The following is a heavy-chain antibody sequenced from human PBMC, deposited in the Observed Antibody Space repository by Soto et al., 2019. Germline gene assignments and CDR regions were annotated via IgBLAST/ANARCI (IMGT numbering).Heavy chain of an antibody. Sequence: GGSLRLSCAASGFPFSTYGMHWVRQAPGKGLEWVAVIWYDGSNRYYADSVKGRFTISRDNSKNTLYLQMDSLRAEDTAVYYCARDVRRNYYDSSGQSRFDPWGQGTLVTVSS. CDR3: ARDVRRNYYDSSGQSRFDP. V-gene: IGHV3-33*01. CDR1: GFPFSTYG. CDR2: IWYDGSNR. J-gene: IGHJ5*02. D-gene: IGHD3-22*01.